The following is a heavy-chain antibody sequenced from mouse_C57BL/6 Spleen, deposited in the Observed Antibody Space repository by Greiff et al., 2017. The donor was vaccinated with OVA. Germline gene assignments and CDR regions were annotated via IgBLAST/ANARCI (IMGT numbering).Heavy chain of an antibody. J-gene: IGHJ1*03. Sequence: QVQLQQSGAELVKPGASVKISCKASGYAFSSYWMNWVKQRPGKGLEWIGQIYPGDGDTNYNGKFKGKATLTADKSSSTAYMQLSSLTSEDSAVYFCAREDYYGSSPSYWYFDVWGTGTTVTVSS. V-gene: IGHV1-80*01. CDR2: IYPGDGDT. CDR3: AREDYYGSSPSYWYFDV. CDR1: GYAFSSYW. D-gene: IGHD1-1*01.